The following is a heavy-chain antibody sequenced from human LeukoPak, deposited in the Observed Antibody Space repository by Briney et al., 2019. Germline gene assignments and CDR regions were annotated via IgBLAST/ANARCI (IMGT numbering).Heavy chain of an antibody. D-gene: IGHD6-25*01. V-gene: IGHV1-46*01. CDR1: GYTFTSYY. J-gene: IGHJ4*02. Sequence: ASVKVSCKASGYTFTSYYMHWVRQAPGQGLEWMGIINPSGGSTSYAQKFQGRVTMTRDTSTSTVYMELSSLRSEDKAVYYCARTSLLAAPDYWGQGTLVTVSS. CDR3: ARTSLLAAPDY. CDR2: INPSGGST.